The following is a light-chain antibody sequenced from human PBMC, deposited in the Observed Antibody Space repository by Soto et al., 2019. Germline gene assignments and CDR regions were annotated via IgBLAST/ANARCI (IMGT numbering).Light chain of an antibody. V-gene: IGKV3-11*01. Sequence: EVLLTQSPATLSLSPGERATLSCRASQSVSSYLAWYQQKPGQAPRPLIYDASNRATGIPARFSGSGSGTDFTLTISSLEPEDFAVYYCQQRSDWPPITFGQGTRLEIK. CDR3: QQRSDWPPIT. CDR1: QSVSSY. J-gene: IGKJ5*01. CDR2: DAS.